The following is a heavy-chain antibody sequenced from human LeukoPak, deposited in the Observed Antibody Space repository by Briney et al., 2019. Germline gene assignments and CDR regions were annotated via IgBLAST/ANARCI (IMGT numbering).Heavy chain of an antibody. CDR3: ARTGDDYYDGTRGYYFDY. Sequence: ASVKVSCKASGYTFTSYYMHWVRQAPGQGLEWMGIINPSGGSTSYAQKFQGRVTMTRDTSTSTVYMELSSLRSDDTAVYYCARTGDDYYDGTRGYYFDYWGQGTLVTVSS. D-gene: IGHD3-22*01. V-gene: IGHV1-46*01. J-gene: IGHJ4*02. CDR1: GYTFTSYY. CDR2: INPSGGST.